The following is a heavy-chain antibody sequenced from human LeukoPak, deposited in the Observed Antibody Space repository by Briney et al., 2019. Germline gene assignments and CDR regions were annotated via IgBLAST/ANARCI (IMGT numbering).Heavy chain of an antibody. Sequence: PSETLSLTCTVSGGCISSSSYYWGWIRQPPGKGLEWIGSIYYSGSTYYNPSLKSRVTISVDTSKNQFSLKLSSVTAADTAVYYCAREGGDYGPWGQGTLVTVSS. CDR2: IYYSGST. V-gene: IGHV4-39*07. J-gene: IGHJ5*02. D-gene: IGHD4-17*01. CDR1: GGCISSSSYY. CDR3: AREGGDYGP.